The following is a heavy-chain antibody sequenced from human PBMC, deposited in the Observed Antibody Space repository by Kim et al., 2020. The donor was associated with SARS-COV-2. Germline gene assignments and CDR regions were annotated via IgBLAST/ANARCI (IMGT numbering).Heavy chain of an antibody. D-gene: IGHD5-12*01. CDR1: GFTFSSYA. J-gene: IGHJ6*02. CDR3: AKVTDVDIVATFTLTPIVTKKGWQYYYYYYGMDV. Sequence: GGSLRLSCAASGFTFSSYAMSWVRQAPGKGLEWVSAISGSGGSTYYADSVKGRFTISRDNSKNTLYLQMNSLRAEDTAVYYCAKVTDVDIVATFTLTPIVTKKGWQYYYYYYGMDVWGQGTTVTVSS. CDR2: ISGSGGST. V-gene: IGHV3-23*01.